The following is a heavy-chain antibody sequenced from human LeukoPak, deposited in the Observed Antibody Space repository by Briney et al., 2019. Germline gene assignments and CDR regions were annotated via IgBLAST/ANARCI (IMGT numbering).Heavy chain of an antibody. Sequence: GGSLRLSCAASGFTFSTYSMNWVRQAPGKGLEWVSSISSGSRYIYYADSVKGRFTISRDNAKNSLYLQMNSLRADDTAVYYRAKEVADFDGFDIWGQGTMVTVSS. J-gene: IGHJ3*02. CDR3: AKEVADFDGFDI. CDR1: GFTFSTYS. CDR2: ISSGSRYI. V-gene: IGHV3-21*01. D-gene: IGHD2-21*02.